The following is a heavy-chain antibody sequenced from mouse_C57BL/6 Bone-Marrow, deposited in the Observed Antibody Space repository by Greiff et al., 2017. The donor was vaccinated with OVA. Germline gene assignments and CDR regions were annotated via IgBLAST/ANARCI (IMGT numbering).Heavy chain of an antibody. J-gene: IGHJ2*01. D-gene: IGHD2-2*01. CDR2: GQGLEWLG. CDR3: SEDAAVYYCAVYYGYDGFDY. CDR1: YTFS. Sequence: VKLVESGPELARPWASVKISCQAFYTFSRRVHFAIRDPNYWMQWVKQRPGQGLEWLGAIYPGHGDTSDNPKFKGKATVTSDKSSSTAYMQLSSLTSEDAAVYYCAVYYGYDGFDYWGQGTTLTVSS. V-gene: IGHV1-87*01.